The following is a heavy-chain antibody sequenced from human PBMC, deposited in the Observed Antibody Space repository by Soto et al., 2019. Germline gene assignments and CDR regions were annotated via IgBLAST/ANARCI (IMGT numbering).Heavy chain of an antibody. CDR2: ISYDASNI. V-gene: IGHV3-30*04. Sequence: GGSLRLSCAASGFTFGSFAMHWVRQAPGKGLEWVAVISYDASNIYYGDSMKGRFTISRDNAKNSLYLEMNSLRDEDTAVYSCVRDSGRGYGMDVWGPGTTVTVSS. D-gene: IGHD3-10*01. J-gene: IGHJ6*02. CDR1: GFTFGSFA. CDR3: VRDSGRGYGMDV.